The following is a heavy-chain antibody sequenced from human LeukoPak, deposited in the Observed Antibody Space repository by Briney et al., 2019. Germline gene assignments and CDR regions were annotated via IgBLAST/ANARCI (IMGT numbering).Heavy chain of an antibody. Sequence: GGSLRLSCAASGFTFSSYSMNWVRQAPGKGLEWVSSISSSSSYIYYADSLKGRFTISRDNAKNSLYLQMNRLRAADTAVYYCARDLIRPDTYCSGGSCHIDYWGQGTLVTVSS. D-gene: IGHD2-15*01. V-gene: IGHV3-21*01. CDR1: GFTFSSYS. J-gene: IGHJ4*02. CDR2: ISSSSSYI. CDR3: ARDLIRPDTYCSGGSCHIDY.